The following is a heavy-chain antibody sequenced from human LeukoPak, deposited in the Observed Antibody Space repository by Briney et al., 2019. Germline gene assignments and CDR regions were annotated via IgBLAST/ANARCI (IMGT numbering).Heavy chain of an antibody. CDR2: ILNDGGST. V-gene: IGHV3-74*01. Sequence: GGSLRLSCAASGFTFNRYWMHWVRHAPGEGPVWVAHILNDGGSTSYADSVKSRFTISRDNAKNTLSLQMNSLRAEDTAVYYCVRHNYGYDYWGQGTPVTVSS. D-gene: IGHD5-18*01. CDR1: GFTFNRYW. CDR3: VRHNYGYDY. J-gene: IGHJ4*02.